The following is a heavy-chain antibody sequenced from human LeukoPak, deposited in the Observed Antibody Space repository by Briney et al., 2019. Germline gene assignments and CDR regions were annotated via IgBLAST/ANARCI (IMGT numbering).Heavy chain of an antibody. V-gene: IGHV3-23*01. J-gene: IGHJ4*02. Sequence: PGGSLRLSCAASGFIFSSYAMDWVRQAPGKGLEWVSGISGSGGRTHYADSVKGRFTILRDNSKNTLYLQMNSLRAEDTAVYYCAKEAVLRFLEWTQPAAPFDYWGQGTLVTVSS. CDR2: ISGSGGRT. CDR3: AKEAVLRFLEWTQPAAPFDY. D-gene: IGHD3-3*01. CDR1: GFIFSSYA.